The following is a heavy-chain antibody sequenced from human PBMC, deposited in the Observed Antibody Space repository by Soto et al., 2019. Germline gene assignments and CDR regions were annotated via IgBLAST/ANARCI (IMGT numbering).Heavy chain of an antibody. Sequence: QVQLQESGPGLVKPSQTLSLTCTVSGGSISSGAYYWSWIRQHPGKGLEWIGFIYNSGSTYYNPSLKSRGTISVDTSKNQFSLKLGSVTAADTALYYCAREYSDFGDAFDIWGQGTMVTVSS. CDR3: AREYSDFGDAFDI. CDR2: IYNSGST. J-gene: IGHJ3*02. CDR1: GGSISSGAYY. V-gene: IGHV4-31*03. D-gene: IGHD5-12*01.